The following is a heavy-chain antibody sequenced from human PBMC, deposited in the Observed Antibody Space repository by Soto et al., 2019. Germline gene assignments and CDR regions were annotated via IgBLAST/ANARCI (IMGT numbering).Heavy chain of an antibody. CDR3: ARGYYDSSGYYFPYYYYYGMDV. V-gene: IGHV4-30-4*01. Sequence: QVQLQESGPGLVKPSQTLSLTCTVSGGSISSGDYYWSWIRQPPGKGLEWIGYIYYSGSTYYNPSLKSRVTISVDPSKNQFSLKLSSVTAADTAVYYCARGYYDSSGYYFPYYYYYGMDVWGQGTTVTVSS. J-gene: IGHJ6*02. CDR2: IYYSGST. CDR1: GGSISSGDYY. D-gene: IGHD3-22*01.